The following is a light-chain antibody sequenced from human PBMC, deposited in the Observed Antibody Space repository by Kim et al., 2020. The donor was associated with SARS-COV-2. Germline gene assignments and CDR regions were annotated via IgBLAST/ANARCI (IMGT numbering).Light chain of an antibody. CDR3: QQYGSSPRT. Sequence: EIVLTQSPGTLSLSPGERATLSCRASQSVSSRSLAWYQQKPGQAPRLLIHGASSRATGIPDRFSGSGSGTDFTLTISRLEPEDFAVYYCQQYGSSPRTFGQGTKLEI. V-gene: IGKV3-20*01. CDR2: GAS. CDR1: QSVSSRS. J-gene: IGKJ2*01.